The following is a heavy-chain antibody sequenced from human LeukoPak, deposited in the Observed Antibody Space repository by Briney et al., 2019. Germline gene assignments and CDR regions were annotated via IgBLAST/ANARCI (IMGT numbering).Heavy chain of an antibody. J-gene: IGHJ4*02. Sequence: RAGGSLRLSCAASGFTFSSYSMNWVRQAPGKGLEWVGRIKSKTDGGTTDYAAPVKGRFTISRDDSKNTLYLQMNSLKTEDTAVYYCTTHGYYGSGSYFDPDYWGQGTLVTVSS. CDR3: TTHGYYGSGSYFDPDY. CDR1: GFTFSSYS. V-gene: IGHV3-15*01. D-gene: IGHD3-10*01. CDR2: IKSKTDGGTT.